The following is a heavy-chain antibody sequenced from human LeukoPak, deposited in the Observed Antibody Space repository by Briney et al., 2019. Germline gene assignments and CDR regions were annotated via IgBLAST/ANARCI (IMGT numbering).Heavy chain of an antibody. Sequence: PGGSLSLSCVASRISFRHHAMNWVRQAPGKRLEWVSSIFDSGAPSYYADSVKGRFTISRDNSQNTLYLQMENLRPEDSATYYCTKAVGGGRDAYDVWSQGTRVIVSS. V-gene: IGHV3-23*01. CDR1: RISFRHHA. CDR2: IFDSGAPS. D-gene: IGHD3-16*01. CDR3: TKAVGGGRDAYDV. J-gene: IGHJ3*01.